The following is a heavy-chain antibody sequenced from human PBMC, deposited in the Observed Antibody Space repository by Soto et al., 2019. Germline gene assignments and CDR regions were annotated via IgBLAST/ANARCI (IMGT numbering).Heavy chain of an antibody. J-gene: IGHJ6*02. D-gene: IGHD3-16*01. CDR1: GYTFRNYA. CDR2: IISSSSYI. Sequence: EVTLLESGGGLVQPGGSLRLSCAASGYTFRNYAMSWVRQAPGKGLERVSFIISSSSYIYYADSVKGRFTISRDNGKNSLYLEMNRLRAEDTGVYYCARGNYGPSGGGDYYYGMDVWGQVTTVTVCS. CDR3: ARGNYGPSGGGDYYYGMDV. V-gene: IGHV3-21*01.